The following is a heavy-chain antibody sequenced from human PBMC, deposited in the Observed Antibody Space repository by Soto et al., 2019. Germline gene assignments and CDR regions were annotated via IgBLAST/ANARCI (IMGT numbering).Heavy chain of an antibody. Sequence: PWGSLRLSCTASGFTFISSAISFFRQSAGKGLEWVSISSASGGSTYHADSVKGRFSIPRDNSKNTLYLQMTRLRTEDTAVYYCAKDGQWLDVHFDYWGQGALVTVSS. D-gene: IGHD6-19*01. V-gene: IGHV3-23*01. J-gene: IGHJ4*02. CDR3: AKDGQWLDVHFDY. CDR2: SSASGGST. CDR1: GFTFISSA.